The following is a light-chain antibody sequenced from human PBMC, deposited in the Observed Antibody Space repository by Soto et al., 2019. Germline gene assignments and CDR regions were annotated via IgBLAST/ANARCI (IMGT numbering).Light chain of an antibody. CDR3: QKYNSVPLP. V-gene: IGKV1-27*01. Sequence: DIQMTQSPSSLSASVGDRVTITCRASQGISNYLAWYQQKPGKVPKLLIYAASTLHSGVPSRFSGSGSGTDLTLTIRTLQPEDVATYYCQKYNSVPLPFGGGTKVEIK. J-gene: IGKJ4*01. CDR2: AAS. CDR1: QGISNY.